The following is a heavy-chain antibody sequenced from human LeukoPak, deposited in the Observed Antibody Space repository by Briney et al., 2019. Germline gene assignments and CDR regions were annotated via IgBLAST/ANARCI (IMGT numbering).Heavy chain of an antibody. Sequence: ASVKVSCKASGYTFTAYYLQWVRLAPGQGLEWMGWINPNSGGTNYAQKFQGRVTMTRDTSVSAVYMELSRLRSDDTAVYYCARDGTGVYNLVQYWGQGTLVTVSS. CDR3: ARDGTGVYNLVQY. CDR1: GYTFTAYY. D-gene: IGHD5-24*01. CDR2: INPNSGGT. V-gene: IGHV1-2*02. J-gene: IGHJ4*02.